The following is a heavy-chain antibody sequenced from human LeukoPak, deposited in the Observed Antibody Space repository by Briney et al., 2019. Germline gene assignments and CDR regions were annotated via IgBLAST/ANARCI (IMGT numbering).Heavy chain of an antibody. CDR3: ARVEDSGSH. J-gene: IGHJ4*02. CDR1: GFTFSTFI. D-gene: IGHD1-26*01. Sequence: GGSLRLSCAASGFTFSTFIMNWVCQAPGKGLEWVSYISSSSRSILYADSVKGRFTISRDNAKNSLYLQMDSLRAEDTALYYCARVEDSGSHWGQGTLVTVSS. V-gene: IGHV3-48*04. CDR2: ISSSSRSI.